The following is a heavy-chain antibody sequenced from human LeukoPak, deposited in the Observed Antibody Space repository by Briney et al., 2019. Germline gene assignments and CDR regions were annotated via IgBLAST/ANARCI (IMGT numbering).Heavy chain of an antibody. CDR1: GGSISSGSYY. CDR2: IYTSGST. D-gene: IGHD1-26*01. CDR3: ALVGARWFDP. V-gene: IGHV4-61*02. J-gene: IGHJ5*02. Sequence: SETLSLTCTVSGGSISSGSYYWSWIRQPAGKGLEWIGRIYTSGSTNYNPSLKSRVTISVDTSKNQFSLKLSSVTAADTAVYYCALVGARWFDPWGQGTLVTVSS.